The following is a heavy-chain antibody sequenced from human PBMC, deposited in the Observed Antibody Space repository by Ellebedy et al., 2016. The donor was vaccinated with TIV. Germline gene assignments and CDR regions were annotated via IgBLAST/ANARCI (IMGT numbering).Heavy chain of an antibody. CDR2: IYPGVYDT. CDR1: GNSFSSSW. J-gene: IGHJ4*02. Sequence: GGSLRLSCKDSGNSFSSSWIGWVRQMPGKGLEWMAMIYPGVYDTRYSPSFRGQVTISADRSSSTAFLHWSSLKASDTAMYYCARVGSWNEYDYWGQGTRVTVSS. CDR3: ARVGSWNEYDY. V-gene: IGHV5-51*01. D-gene: IGHD1-1*01.